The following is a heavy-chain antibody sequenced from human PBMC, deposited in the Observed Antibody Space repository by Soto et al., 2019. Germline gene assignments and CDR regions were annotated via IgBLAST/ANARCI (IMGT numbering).Heavy chain of an antibody. Sequence: GGSLRLSCAASGFTFSSYWMSWVRQAPGKGLEWVANIKQDGSEKYYVDSVKGRFTISRDNAKDSLYLQMNSLRAEDTAVYYCAKDYRGNWFDPWGQGTLVTVSS. V-gene: IGHV3-7*05. D-gene: IGHD3-10*01. J-gene: IGHJ5*02. CDR2: IKQDGSEK. CDR1: GFTFSSYW. CDR3: AKDYRGNWFDP.